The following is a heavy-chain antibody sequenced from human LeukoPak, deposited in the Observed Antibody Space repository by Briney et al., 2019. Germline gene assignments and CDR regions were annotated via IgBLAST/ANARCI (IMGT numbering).Heavy chain of an antibody. J-gene: IGHJ3*02. V-gene: IGHV3-30*03. CDR2: ISYDGSNK. CDR1: GFTFSSYG. Sequence: PGGSLRLSCAASGFTFSSYGMHWVRQAPGKGLEWVAVISYDGSNKYYADSVKGRFTISRDNSKNTLYLQMNSLRAEDTAVYYCATAGDDALGIWGQGTMVTVSS. CDR3: ATAGDDALGI. D-gene: IGHD3-16*01.